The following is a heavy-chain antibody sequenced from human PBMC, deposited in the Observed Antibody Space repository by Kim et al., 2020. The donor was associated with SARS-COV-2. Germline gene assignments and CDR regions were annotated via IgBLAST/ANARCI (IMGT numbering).Heavy chain of an antibody. V-gene: IGHV3-30*01. Sequence: RFTISRDNSKNTLYLQMNSLRAEDTAVYYCARDRGYCSGGSCYSVFFFDYWGQGTLVTVSS. CDR3: ARDRGYCSGGSCYSVFFFDY. D-gene: IGHD2-15*01. J-gene: IGHJ4*02.